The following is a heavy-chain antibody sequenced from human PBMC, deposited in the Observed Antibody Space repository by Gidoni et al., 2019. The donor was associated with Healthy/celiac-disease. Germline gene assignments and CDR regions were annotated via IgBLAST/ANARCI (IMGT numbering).Heavy chain of an antibody. CDR1: GGSFSGSY. V-gene: IGHV4-34*01. D-gene: IGHD3-16*02. CDR3: ARGRPVWGYRTQNYYYYGIDV. CDR2: INHSGST. J-gene: IGHJ6*02. Sequence: QVQLQQWGAGLLKPSATRFLTCAVYGGSFSGSYWSWLRQPPGKGLEWIGEINHSGSTNYNPALKSRVTISVDTSKNQFSLKLSSVTAAYTTVYYCARGRPVWGYRTQNYYYYGIDVWGQGTTVTVSS.